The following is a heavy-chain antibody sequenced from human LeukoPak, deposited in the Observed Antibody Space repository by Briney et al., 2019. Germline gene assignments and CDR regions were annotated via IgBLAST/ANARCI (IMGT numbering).Heavy chain of an antibody. Sequence: SETVSLTCAVSGYSISSGYYWGWIRQPPGKGLEWIGRIYHSGSTYYNPSLKSRVTLSVDTTKNHFSLKLCSVDAADTDTYYCARPKEGSGSYYDAFDIWGQGTMFTASS. J-gene: IGHJ3*02. V-gene: IGHV4-38-2*01. CDR1: GYSISSGYY. D-gene: IGHD1-26*01. CDR3: ARPKEGSGSYYDAFDI. CDR2: IYHSGST.